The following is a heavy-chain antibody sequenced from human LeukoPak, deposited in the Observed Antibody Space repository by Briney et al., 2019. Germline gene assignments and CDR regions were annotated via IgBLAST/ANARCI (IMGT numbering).Heavy chain of an antibody. J-gene: IGHJ4*02. V-gene: IGHV3-20*04. CDR1: GFIFDDFG. CDR3: TRDETGIDY. Sequence: GGSLRLSCAASGFIFDDFGMTWVRQAPGKGLEWVSSINWNGDITPYADSVKGRFTISRDNAKNALYLQMNSLRPEDTALYFSTRDETGIDYWGQGTLVTVSS. CDR2: INWNGDIT. D-gene: IGHD1-1*01.